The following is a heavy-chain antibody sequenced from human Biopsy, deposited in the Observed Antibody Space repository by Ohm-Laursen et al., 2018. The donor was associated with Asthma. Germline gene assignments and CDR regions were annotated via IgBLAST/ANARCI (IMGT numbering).Heavy chain of an antibody. CDR2: IYSGGTS. D-gene: IGHD3-22*01. V-gene: IGHV3-53*01. CDR3: ARGDSSNWSHYYFDY. J-gene: IGHJ4*02. Sequence: SLRLSCAASGFAVSRDHMFWVRQAPGKGLEWVSVIYSGGTSHTADSVRGRFTISRDYSKNTLYLQMHSLRAEDTAVFYCARGDSSNWSHYYFDYWGQGTLVTVSS. CDR1: GFAVSRDH.